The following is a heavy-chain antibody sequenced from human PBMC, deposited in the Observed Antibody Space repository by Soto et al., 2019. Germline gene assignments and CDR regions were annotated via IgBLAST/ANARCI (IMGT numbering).Heavy chain of an antibody. V-gene: IGHV3-15*01. Sequence: EVQLVESGGGLVKPGGSLRLSCAASGFTFSNAWMSWVRQAPGKGLEWVGRIKSKTDGGTTDYSAPVKGRFTISRDDSKNTLYLQMNSLKTEDTAVYYCTAYYNQKSRIFDYWGQGTLVTVSS. CDR3: TAYYNQKSRIFDY. J-gene: IGHJ4*02. CDR1: GFTFSNAW. D-gene: IGHD1-26*01. CDR2: IKSKTDGGTT.